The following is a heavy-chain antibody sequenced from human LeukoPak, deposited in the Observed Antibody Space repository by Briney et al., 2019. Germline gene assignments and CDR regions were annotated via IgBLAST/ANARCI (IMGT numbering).Heavy chain of an antibody. CDR1: GYTFTSYD. D-gene: IGHD2-15*01. V-gene: IGHV1-8*01. CDR3: ARGGRDRWHRTLLDDY. J-gene: IGHJ4*02. CDR2: MNPNSGNT. Sequence: ASVKVSCKASGYTFTSYDINWVRQATGQGLEWMGWMNPNSGNTGYAQKFQGRRTMTRNTSISKDYMELSSLRSEDTALYYCARGGRDRWHRTLLDDYWGQGTLVTVSS.